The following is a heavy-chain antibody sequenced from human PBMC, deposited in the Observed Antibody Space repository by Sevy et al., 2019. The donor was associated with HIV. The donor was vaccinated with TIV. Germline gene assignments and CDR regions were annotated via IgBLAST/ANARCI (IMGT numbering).Heavy chain of an antibody. CDR1: GFSSSRTG. J-gene: IGHJ3*02. V-gene: IGHV3-30*03. CDR3: ARKRGYCSGGSCYLRGAFDI. CDR2: ISYDGSNK. Sequence: GGSLRLSCGVSGFSSSRTGLHWVRQAPGKGLEWVAVISYDGSNKYYADSVKGRFTISRDNSKNTLYLQMNSLRAEDTAVYYCARKRGYCSGGSCYLRGAFDIWGQGTMVTVSS. D-gene: IGHD2-15*01.